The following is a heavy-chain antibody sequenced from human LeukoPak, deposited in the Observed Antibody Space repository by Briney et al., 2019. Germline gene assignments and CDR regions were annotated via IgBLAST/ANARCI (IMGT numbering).Heavy chain of an antibody. J-gene: IGHJ4*02. CDR2: IYHSGST. CDR1: GGSISSGGYY. Sequence: SETLSLTCTVSGGSISSGGYYWSWIRQPPGKGLEWIGYIYHSGSTYYNPSLKSRVTISVDRSKNQFSLKLSSVTAADTAVYYCARAGETRNFDYWGQGTLVTVSS. D-gene: IGHD3-16*01. V-gene: IGHV4-30-2*01. CDR3: ARAGETRNFDY.